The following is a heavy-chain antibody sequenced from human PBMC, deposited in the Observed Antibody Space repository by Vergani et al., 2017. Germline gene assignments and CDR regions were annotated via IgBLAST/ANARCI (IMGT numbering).Heavy chain of an antibody. Sequence: EVQLLESGGDLVQPGGSLRLSCVASGFSYEDYTMHWVRQFPGKDLEWISLITWDGSTTYYADSFKGRFAISRDNSKNTLSLQMNSLTAEDTAIYYCAGPQGTSAYYYGGFDYWGQGILVTVSS. CDR2: ITWDGSTT. V-gene: IGHV3-43*01. D-gene: IGHD3-22*01. CDR1: GFSYEDYT. CDR3: AGPQGTSAYYYGGFDY. J-gene: IGHJ4*02.